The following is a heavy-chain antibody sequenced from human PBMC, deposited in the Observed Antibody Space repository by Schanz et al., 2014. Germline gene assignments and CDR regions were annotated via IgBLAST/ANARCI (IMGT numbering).Heavy chain of an antibody. D-gene: IGHD1-1*01. CDR3: ARDRRNADLDY. V-gene: IGHV3-48*01. CDR1: GFTASSHS. CDR2: ITYNGGTI. Sequence: EVHLLESGGGLVKPGGSLRLSCGVSGFTASSHSMNWVRQAPGKGLEWISYITYNGGTIYYADSVKGRFTISRDNAKNSLYLEMNSLRAEDTALYYCARDRRNADLDYWGQGTLVTVSS. J-gene: IGHJ4*02.